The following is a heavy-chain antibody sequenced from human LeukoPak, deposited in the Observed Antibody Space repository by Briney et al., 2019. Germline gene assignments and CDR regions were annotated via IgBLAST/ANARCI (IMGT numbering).Heavy chain of an antibody. CDR1: GYTFTGYY. Sequence: ASVKVSCKASGYTFTGYYLHWVRQAPGQGLEWMGWFNPNRGATKYAQKFQGRVTMTRDTSISTAYMELSRLRSDDTAVYYCARGDSSSWTSDLGHWGQGTLVTVSS. D-gene: IGHD6-13*01. J-gene: IGHJ4*02. V-gene: IGHV1-2*02. CDR3: ARGDSSSWTSDLGH. CDR2: FNPNRGAT.